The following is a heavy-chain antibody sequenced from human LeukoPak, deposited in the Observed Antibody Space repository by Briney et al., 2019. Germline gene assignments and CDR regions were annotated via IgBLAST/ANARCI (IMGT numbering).Heavy chain of an antibody. CDR2: ISSSSSYI. CDR3: AFGDLGSAG. J-gene: IGHJ4*02. CDR1: GGSISNYF. V-gene: IGHV3-21*01. D-gene: IGHD4-17*01. Sequence: ETLSLTCTVSGGSISNYFWNWVRQAPGKGLEWVSSISSSSSYIYYAGSVKGRFAIARDNAKNSLYLQMNSLRAEDTAMYYCAFGDLGSAGWGQGTLVTVSS.